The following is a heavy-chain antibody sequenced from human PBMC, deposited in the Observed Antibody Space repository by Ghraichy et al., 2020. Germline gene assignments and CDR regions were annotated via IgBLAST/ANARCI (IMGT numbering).Heavy chain of an antibody. J-gene: IGHJ4*02. Sequence: SCAASGFTFSSYSMNWVRQSPGKGLEWVSTISRSGSSTYYADLVRGRLTISRDNAKNSLYLQMNSLRAEDTAVYYCVRRRYFDYWGQGTLVTVSS. CDR1: GFTFSSYS. V-gene: IGHV3-21*01. D-gene: IGHD3-9*01. CDR3: VRRRYFDY. CDR2: ISRSGSST.